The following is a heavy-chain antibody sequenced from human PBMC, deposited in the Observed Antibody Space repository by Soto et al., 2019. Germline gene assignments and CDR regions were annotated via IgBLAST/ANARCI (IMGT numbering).Heavy chain of an antibody. D-gene: IGHD6-13*01. Sequence: QVQLVQSGAEVKKPGASVKLSCKASGYTFTSYYMHWVRQAPGQGLEWMGIINPSGGSTSYAQKFQGRVTMTRDTSTSTVYMELSSLRSEDTAVYYCARDWSRYSSSFRFDPWGQGTLVTVSS. CDR1: GYTFTSYY. CDR2: INPSGGST. J-gene: IGHJ5*02. V-gene: IGHV1-46*01. CDR3: ARDWSRYSSSFRFDP.